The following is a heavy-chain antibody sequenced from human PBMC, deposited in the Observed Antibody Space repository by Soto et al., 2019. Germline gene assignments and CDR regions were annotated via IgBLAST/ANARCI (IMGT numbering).Heavy chain of an antibody. CDR1: GGTFSSYA. J-gene: IGHJ6*02. D-gene: IGHD2-2*01. V-gene: IGHV1-69*13. CDR3: ARDGGCYQLPTYYYDMVV. Sequence: GASVKVSCKASGGTFSSYAISWVRQAPGQGLEWMGGIIPIFGTANYAQKFQGRVTITADESTSTAYMELSSLRSEDTAVYYCARDGGCYQLPTYYYDMVVWGQGTTVTVSS. CDR2: IIPIFGTA.